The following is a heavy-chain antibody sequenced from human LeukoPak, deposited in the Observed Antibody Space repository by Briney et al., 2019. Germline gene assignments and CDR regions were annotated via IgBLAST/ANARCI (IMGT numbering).Heavy chain of an antibody. CDR2: MNPNSGNT. V-gene: IGHV1-8*02. CDR3: ARMEWLDHWFDT. Sequence: ASVKVSCKASGGSFSDHAINWVRQATGQGLEWMGWMNPNSGNTGYAQKFQGRVTMTRNTSISTAYMELSSLRSEDTAVYYCARMEWLDHWFDTWGQGTLVTVSS. J-gene: IGHJ5*02. CDR1: GGSFSDHA. D-gene: IGHD6-19*01.